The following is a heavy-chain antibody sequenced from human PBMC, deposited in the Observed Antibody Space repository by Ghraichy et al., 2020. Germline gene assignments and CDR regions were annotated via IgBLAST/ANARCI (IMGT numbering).Heavy chain of an antibody. CDR3: ARDELRPARGYYGMDV. D-gene: IGHD1-7*01. J-gene: IGHJ6*02. Sequence: SETLSLTCTVSGGSISSYYWSWIRQPAGKVLEWIGRFYTSGDTNYNPSLKSRVTMSIDTSKNQFSLKLSSVTAADTAVYYCARDELRPARGYYGMDVWGQGTTVTVSS. V-gene: IGHV4-4*07. CDR1: GGSISSYY. CDR2: FYTSGDT.